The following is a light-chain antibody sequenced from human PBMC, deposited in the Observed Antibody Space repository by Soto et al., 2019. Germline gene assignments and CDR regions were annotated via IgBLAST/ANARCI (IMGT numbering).Light chain of an antibody. CDR2: GAS. V-gene: IGKV3-20*01. CDR1: QSVSNHY. J-gene: IGKJ2*01. Sequence: EIVLTQSPGTLSLSPGERATLSCRASQSVSNHYLAWYQQTPGQAPRLLIYGASSRATDVPGMFSGSGSGTDFPLTITRLEPEDLAVYYCHQYSGSPNTFGQGTKLEIK. CDR3: HQYSGSPNT.